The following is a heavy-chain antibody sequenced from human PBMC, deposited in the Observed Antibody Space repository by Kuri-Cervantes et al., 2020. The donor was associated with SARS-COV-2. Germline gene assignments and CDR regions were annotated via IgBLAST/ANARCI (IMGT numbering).Heavy chain of an antibody. Sequence: GGSLRLSCAASGFTVSGNYMSWVRQAPEKGLEWLSVIYTGDKTYYADSVKDRFTISRDNSKNTVYLQMNSLRAEDTAVYYCARDLGGVSGPFDYWGQGTLVTVSS. CDR3: ARDLGGVSGPFDY. V-gene: IGHV3-53*01. J-gene: IGHJ4*02. CDR1: GFTVSGNY. D-gene: IGHD3-16*01. CDR2: IYTGDKT.